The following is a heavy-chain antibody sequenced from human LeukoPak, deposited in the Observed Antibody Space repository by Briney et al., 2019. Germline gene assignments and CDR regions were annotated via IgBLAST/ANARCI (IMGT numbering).Heavy chain of an antibody. D-gene: IGHD1-26*01. J-gene: IGHJ4*02. CDR2: ISGSGGST. Sequence: GSLRLSWAASGFTFSSYAMSWVRQAPGKGREWGSAISGSGGSTYYADSGKGRFTISRDNSKNTLYMPMNSLRAEDTAVYYCAKVRVGATYYFDYWGQGTLVTVYS. CDR3: AKVRVGATYYFDY. V-gene: IGHV3-23*01. CDR1: GFTFSSYA.